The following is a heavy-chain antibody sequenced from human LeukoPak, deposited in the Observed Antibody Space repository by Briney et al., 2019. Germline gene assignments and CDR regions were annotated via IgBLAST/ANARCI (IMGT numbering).Heavy chain of an antibody. D-gene: IGHD2-21*01. CDR3: AREVMAAEFNYYYGMDV. CDR1: GYTFTSYD. Sequence: GASVKVSCKASGYTFTSYDINWVRQATGQGLEWMGWMNPNSGDTGYAQKFQGRVTMTRNTSISTAYMELSSLRSDDTAVYYCAREVMAAEFNYYYGMDVWGQGTTVTVSS. V-gene: IGHV1-8*01. CDR2: MNPNSGDT. J-gene: IGHJ6*02.